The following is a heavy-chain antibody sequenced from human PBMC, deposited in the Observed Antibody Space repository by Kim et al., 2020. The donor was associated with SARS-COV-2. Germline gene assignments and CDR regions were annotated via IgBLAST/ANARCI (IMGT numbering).Heavy chain of an antibody. Sequence: GGSLRLSCAASGFTFDDYAMHWVRQAPGKGLEWVSGISWNSGSIGYADSVKGRFTISRDNAKNSLYLQMNSLRAEDTALYYCAKSSSSGYYSWGWFDPWGQGTLVTVSS. CDR1: GFTFDDYA. J-gene: IGHJ5*02. D-gene: IGHD3-22*01. CDR3: AKSSSSGYYSWGWFDP. V-gene: IGHV3-9*01. CDR2: ISWNSGSI.